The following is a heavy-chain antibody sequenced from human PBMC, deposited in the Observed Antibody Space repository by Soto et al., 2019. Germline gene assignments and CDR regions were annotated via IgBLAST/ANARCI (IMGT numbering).Heavy chain of an antibody. CDR2: IYHSGSA. J-gene: IGHJ3*02. V-gene: IGHV4-30-2*01. D-gene: IGHD3-22*01. Sequence: SETLSLTCAVSCGSVNTAGYSWSWIRQPPGKGLGWIGYIYHSGSAYYNPSLKSRVTISLDRSNNHFSLKLISVTAADTAVYYCARVPIYYDSSGYYHYGTFDIWGQGTMVTVSS. CDR1: CGSVNTAGYS. CDR3: ARVPIYYDSSGYYHYGTFDI.